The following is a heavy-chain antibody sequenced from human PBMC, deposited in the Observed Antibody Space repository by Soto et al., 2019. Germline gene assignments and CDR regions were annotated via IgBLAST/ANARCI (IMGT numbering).Heavy chain of an antibody. CDR3: ASRLYGGIDY. D-gene: IGHD2-15*01. V-gene: IGHV1-46*01. CDR2: INPSGGST. Sequence: ASVKVSCKASGYTFTSYYMHWVRQAPGQGLEWMGIINPSGGSTSYAQKFQGRVTITADESTSTAYMELSSLRSEDTAVYYCASRLYGGIDYWGQGTLVTVSS. J-gene: IGHJ4*02. CDR1: GYTFTSYY.